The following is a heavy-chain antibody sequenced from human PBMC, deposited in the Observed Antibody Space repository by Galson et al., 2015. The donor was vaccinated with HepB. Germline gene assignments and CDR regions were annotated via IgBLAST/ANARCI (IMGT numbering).Heavy chain of an antibody. D-gene: IGHD6-19*01. Sequence: SLRLSCAASGFTFSSYAMHWVRQAPGKGLEWVAVISYDGSNKYYADSVKGRFTISRDNSKNTLYLQMNSLRAEDTAVYYCARRHSSGWCFDYWGQGTLVTASS. CDR1: GFTFSSYA. V-gene: IGHV3-30*04. CDR2: ISYDGSNK. CDR3: ARRHSSGWCFDY. J-gene: IGHJ4*02.